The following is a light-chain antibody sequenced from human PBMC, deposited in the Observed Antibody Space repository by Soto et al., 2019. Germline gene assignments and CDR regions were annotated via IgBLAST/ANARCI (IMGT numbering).Light chain of an antibody. CDR3: CSHAGSSTGVV. CDR2: EVS. CDR1: SSDVGSYNL. Sequence: QSALTQPASVSGSPGQSITISCTGTSSDVGSYNLVSWYQQHPGKAPKLMIYEVSKRPSGVSNRFSGSKSGNTASLTISGLQAEDEADYYCCSHAGSSTGVVFGGGTKVTVL. V-gene: IGLV2-23*02. J-gene: IGLJ2*01.